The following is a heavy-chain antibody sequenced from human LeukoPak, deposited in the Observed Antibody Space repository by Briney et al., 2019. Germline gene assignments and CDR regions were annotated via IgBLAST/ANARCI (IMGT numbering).Heavy chain of an antibody. CDR3: ARDSYYYDSSGYWDY. CDR2: ISYDGSNK. CDR1: GFTFGSYA. V-gene: IGHV3-30-3*01. Sequence: GGSLRLSCAASGFTFGSYAMHWVRQAPGKGLEWVAVISYDGSNKYYADSVKGRFTISRDNSKNTLYLQMNSLRAEDTAVYYCARDSYYYDSSGYWDYWGQGTLVTVSS. J-gene: IGHJ4*02. D-gene: IGHD3-22*01.